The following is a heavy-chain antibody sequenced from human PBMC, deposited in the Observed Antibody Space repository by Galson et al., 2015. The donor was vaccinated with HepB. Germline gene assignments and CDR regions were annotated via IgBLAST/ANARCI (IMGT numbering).Heavy chain of an antibody. V-gene: IGHV1-24*01. D-gene: IGHD3-3*01. Sequence: SVKVSCKVSGYTLTELSMHWVRQAPGKGLEWMGGFDPEDGETIYAQKFQGRVTMTEDTSTDTAYMELSSLRSEDTAVYYCATGVPGRYDFWSGYSQRYYYYGMDVWGQGTTVTVSS. CDR2: FDPEDGET. J-gene: IGHJ6*02. CDR1: GYTLTELS. CDR3: ATGVPGRYDFWSGYSQRYYYYGMDV.